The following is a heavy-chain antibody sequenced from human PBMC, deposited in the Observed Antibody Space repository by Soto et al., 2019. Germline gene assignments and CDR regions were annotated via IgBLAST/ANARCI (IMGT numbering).Heavy chain of an antibody. CDR3: ARDVAAGGVYYYAMDV. CDR2: LYYRGNT. V-gene: IGHV4-31*03. CDR1: GGSIRSSGYY. D-gene: IGHD6-13*01. J-gene: IGHJ6*02. Sequence: TLSLTCTVSGGSIRSSGYYWNWIRQYPGKGLEWIGYLYYRGNTHYNASLKSRVTISVDTSRNQFSLKLSSVTAADTAVYYCARDVAAGGVYYYAMDVWGQGTTVTVSS.